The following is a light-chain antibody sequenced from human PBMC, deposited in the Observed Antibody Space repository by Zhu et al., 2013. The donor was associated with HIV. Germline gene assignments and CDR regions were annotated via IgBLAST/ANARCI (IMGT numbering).Light chain of an antibody. V-gene: IGKV4-1*01. CDR2: WAS. CDR1: LSILYVSNNKNY. CDR3: QQYFVTPYS. Sequence: IVMTQSPASLTVSLGERATINCKSSLSILYVSNNKNYLAWYQQKPGQPPKLLLYWASTRESGVPERFTASASGTNFTLTINNVQAEDVAVYFCQQYFVTPYSFGQGTNLRI. J-gene: IGKJ2*01.